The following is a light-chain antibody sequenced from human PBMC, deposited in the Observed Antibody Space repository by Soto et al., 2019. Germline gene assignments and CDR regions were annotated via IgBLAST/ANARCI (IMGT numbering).Light chain of an antibody. Sequence: DIVMTQTPDSLAVSLGERATINCKSSQSVLYNSNNDSYLTWYQQKPGQSPRVLIYWASTRESGVPDRFSGSGSGTDFTLTISSLQAEDVAVYYCQQYYSIPWTFGQATKVDIK. CDR3: QQYYSIPWT. CDR2: WAS. J-gene: IGKJ1*01. CDR1: QSVLYNSNNDSY. V-gene: IGKV4-1*01.